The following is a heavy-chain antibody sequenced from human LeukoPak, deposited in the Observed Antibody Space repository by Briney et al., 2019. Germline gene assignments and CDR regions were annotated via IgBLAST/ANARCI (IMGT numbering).Heavy chain of an antibody. V-gene: IGHV4-59*01. Sequence: SETLSLTSTVSIHSFSSYYWIWLRQPPGKGLVWIGYIYYSGSTNYNPSLKSRVTISVDTSKNQFSLKLSSVTAADTAVYYCARTTTQRVKDYYYYYMDVWGKGTTVTVSS. CDR2: IYYSGST. D-gene: IGHD1-1*01. J-gene: IGHJ6*03. CDR1: IHSFSSYY. CDR3: ARTTTQRVKDYYYYYMDV.